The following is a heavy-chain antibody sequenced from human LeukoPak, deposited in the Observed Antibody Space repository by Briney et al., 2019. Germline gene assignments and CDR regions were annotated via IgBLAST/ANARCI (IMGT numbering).Heavy chain of an antibody. J-gene: IGHJ6*03. D-gene: IGHD3-10*01. CDR1: GFTFSTSG. CDR2: IPYRGTDN. V-gene: IGHV3-30*02. CDR3: AKDAAMVRGLDYYYMDV. Sequence: GGSLRLSCAASGFTFSTSGMHWVRQAPGKGLEWVAFIPYRGTDNNYAASVKGRFTISRDNSKNTLYLQMNSLRLEDTAVYYCAKDAAMVRGLDYYYMDVWGKGTTVTISS.